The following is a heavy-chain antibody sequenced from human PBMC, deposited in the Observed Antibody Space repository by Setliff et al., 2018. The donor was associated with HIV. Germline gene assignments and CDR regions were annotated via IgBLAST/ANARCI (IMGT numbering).Heavy chain of an antibody. CDR3: AKTIGRYFDIFDN. D-gene: IGHD3-9*01. V-gene: IGHV4-34*01. CDR1: GGSLSGYY. CDR2: INHSGST. J-gene: IGHJ4*02. Sequence: PSETLSLTCAVYGGSLSGYYWSWIRQPPGKGLEWFGEINHSGSTNYNPSLKSRVTISVDTSKNQFSLKLYSVTAADTSVYYCAKTIGRYFDIFDNWGQGTLVTVSS.